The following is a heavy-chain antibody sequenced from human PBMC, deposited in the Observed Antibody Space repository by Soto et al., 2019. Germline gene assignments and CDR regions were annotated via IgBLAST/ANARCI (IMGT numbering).Heavy chain of an antibody. CDR1: GFTFSNYA. Sequence: GGSLRLSCAASGFTFSNYAMSWVRQAPGKGLEWVSGLSGSGGNTYYADSVKGRFTISRDNSKNTLYLQMNSLRAEDTAVYFCAKIKDSASLARDYWGQGTLVTVSS. CDR3: AKIKDSASLARDY. CDR2: LSGSGGNT. D-gene: IGHD2-2*01. V-gene: IGHV3-23*01. J-gene: IGHJ4*02.